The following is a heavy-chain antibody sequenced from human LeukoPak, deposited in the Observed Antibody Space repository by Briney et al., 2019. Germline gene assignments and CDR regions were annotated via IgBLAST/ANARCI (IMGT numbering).Heavy chain of an antibody. V-gene: IGHV1-46*02. Sequence: ASVNVSCTASGYTFNSFQMHWVRQAPGQGLEWMGIINPSGGGAFYAQKFQGRVTMTRDTSTSTAYMELSSLRSEDTAVYYCARPRTSSWYFFDYWGQGTLVTVSS. D-gene: IGHD6-13*01. CDR1: GYTFNSFQ. CDR2: INPSGGGA. CDR3: ARPRTSSWYFFDY. J-gene: IGHJ4*02.